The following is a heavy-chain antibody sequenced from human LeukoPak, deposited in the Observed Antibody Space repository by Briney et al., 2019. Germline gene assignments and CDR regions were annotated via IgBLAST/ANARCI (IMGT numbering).Heavy chain of an antibody. D-gene: IGHD5-18*01. J-gene: IGHJ6*03. CDR1: GGSISSYY. CDR2: IYYSGST. V-gene: IGHV4-59*01. CDR3: ARTTEGGYTYDYFYYYYMDV. Sequence: SETLSLTCTVSGGSISSYYWNWIRQPPGKGLEWIGYIYYSGSTNYNPSLKSRVTISVDTSKNQFSLRLSSVTAADTAVYYCARTTEGGYTYDYFYYYYMDVWGKGTTVTISS.